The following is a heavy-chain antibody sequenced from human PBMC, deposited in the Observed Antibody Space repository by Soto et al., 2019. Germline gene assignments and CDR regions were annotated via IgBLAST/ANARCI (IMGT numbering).Heavy chain of an antibody. CDR3: ARDSELVVDY. V-gene: IGHV4-61*08. J-gene: IGHJ4*02. CDR1: GGSISSSGYY. CDR2: IYYSGST. Sequence: SETLSVTCPVSGGSISSSGYYWGWIRQPPGKGLEWIGYIYYSGSTNYNPSLKSRVTISVDTSKNQFSLKLSSVTAADTAVYYCARDSELVVDYWGQGTLVTVSS. D-gene: IGHD6-6*01.